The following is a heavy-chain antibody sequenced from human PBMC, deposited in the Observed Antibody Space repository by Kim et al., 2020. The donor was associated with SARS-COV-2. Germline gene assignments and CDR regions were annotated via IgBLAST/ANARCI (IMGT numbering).Heavy chain of an antibody. CDR3: ARSYHSSGCRYFDL. V-gene: IGHV4-34*01. Sequence: SETLSLTCAVYGGSFSGYYWSWIRQPPGKGLEWIGEINHSGSTNYNPSLKSRVTISVDTSKNQFSLKLSSVTAADTAVYYCARSYHSSGCRYFDLWGRGTLVTVSS. D-gene: IGHD6-19*01. CDR2: INHSGST. CDR1: GGSFSGYY. J-gene: IGHJ2*01.